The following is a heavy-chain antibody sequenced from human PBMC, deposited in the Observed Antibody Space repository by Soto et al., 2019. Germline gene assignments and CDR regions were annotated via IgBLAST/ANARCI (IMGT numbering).Heavy chain of an antibody. J-gene: IGHJ4*02. CDR2: LNHDANRT. CDR1: GFTFSHYW. Sequence: VQLLQSGGGSVRPGGTLTLSCAASGFTFSHYWMHWVRQVPGRGLLWVSRLNHDANRTAYADSVRGRFTISRDNAKNTLYLHMSSVRAEDSATYYCVRSTSGCFDYWGQGAEVSVSS. D-gene: IGHD2-8*01. V-gene: IGHV3-74*01. CDR3: VRSTSGCFDY.